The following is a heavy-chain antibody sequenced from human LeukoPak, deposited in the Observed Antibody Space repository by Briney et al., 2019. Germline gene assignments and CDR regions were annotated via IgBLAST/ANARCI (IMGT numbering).Heavy chain of an antibody. V-gene: IGHV3-15*01. D-gene: IGHD1-26*01. J-gene: IGHJ4*02. CDR1: GFTLINAW. CDR3: TTDEGSGSRIFDY. Sequence: GGSLRLSCAASGFTLINAWMSWVRQAPGKGLEWVGRIKSKTDGGTTDYAAPVKGRFTISRDDSKNTLYLQMNGLKTEDTAVYYCTTDEGSGSRIFDYWGQGTLVTVSS. CDR2: IKSKTDGGTT.